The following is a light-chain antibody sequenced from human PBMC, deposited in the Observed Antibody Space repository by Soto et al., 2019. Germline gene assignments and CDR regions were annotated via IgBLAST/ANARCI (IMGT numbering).Light chain of an antibody. V-gene: IGLV2-14*01. CDR3: CSYAGSYTLV. J-gene: IGLJ1*01. CDR2: EVT. CDR1: SSDVGAYNY. Sequence: QSVLTQPASVSGSPGQSITISCTGTSSDVGAYNYVSWYQQHPGKAPKLLIYEVTNRPFGVSNRFSGSKSGNTASLTISGLQAEDEADYYCCSYAGSYTLVFGTGTKLTVL.